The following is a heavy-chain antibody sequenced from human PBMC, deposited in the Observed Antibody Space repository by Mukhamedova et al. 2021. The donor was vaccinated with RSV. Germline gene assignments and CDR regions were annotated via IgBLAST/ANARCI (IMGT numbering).Heavy chain of an antibody. J-gene: IGHJ2*01. CDR3: ARVLNWQGHWNWYFDV. D-gene: IGHD1-1*01. CDR2: IKQDSSQK. Sequence: GLEWVANIKQDSSQKWYLDSVKGRFTISRDNAENSVFLQMNSLRAEDTAIYHCARVLNWQGHWNWYFDVWGRGSLVTVAS. V-gene: IGHV3-7*01.